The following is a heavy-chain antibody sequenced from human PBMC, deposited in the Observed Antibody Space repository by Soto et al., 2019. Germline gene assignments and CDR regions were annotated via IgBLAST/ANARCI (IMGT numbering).Heavy chain of an antibody. CDR1: GYSFISYV. J-gene: IGHJ4*02. V-gene: IGHV1-3*01. CDR3: ARVYGSGWSFDY. D-gene: IGHD6-19*01. Sequence: ASVKVSCKASGYSFISYVMHWVRQAPGQRPEWMGWINAGNGNTKCSQKFRGRVTITRDTSASTAYMELSSLRSEDTAVYYCARVYGSGWSFDYWGQGTLVTVSS. CDR2: INAGNGNT.